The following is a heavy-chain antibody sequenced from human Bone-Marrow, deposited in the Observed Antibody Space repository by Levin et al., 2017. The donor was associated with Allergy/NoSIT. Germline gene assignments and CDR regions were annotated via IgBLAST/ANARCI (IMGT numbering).Heavy chain of an antibody. V-gene: IGHV1-46*01. CDR1: GNIVTGYY. J-gene: IGHJ4*02. CDR2: INPYTGTT. CDR3: ARGMGSGVVLMVYALDY. D-gene: IGHD2-8*01. Sequence: ASVKVSCKASGNIVTGYYLHWVRQAPGQGLEWMGVINPYTGTTNYAQRFQGRVAVTRDTSTSTVFMELTSLRSEDTAVYYCARGMGSGVVLMVYALDYWGQGTPVTVSS.